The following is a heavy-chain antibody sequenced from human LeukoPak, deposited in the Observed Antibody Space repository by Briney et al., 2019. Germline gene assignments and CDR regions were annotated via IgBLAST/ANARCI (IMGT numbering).Heavy chain of an antibody. CDR1: GFTFRTYG. Sequence: GGSLRLSCAASGFTFRTYGMHWVRQTPGKGLEWVTFLWFDGSHQYYADSVRGRFIISRDNSNNTLYLQMNSLRADDTAVYYCARDGNYFDTTPNWFDTWGQGTLVTVSS. V-gene: IGHV3-33*01. CDR2: LWFDGSHQ. D-gene: IGHD3-22*01. CDR3: ARDGNYFDTTPNWFDT. J-gene: IGHJ5*02.